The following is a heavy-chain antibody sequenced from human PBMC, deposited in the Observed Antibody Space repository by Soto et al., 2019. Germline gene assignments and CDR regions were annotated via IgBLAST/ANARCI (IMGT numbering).Heavy chain of an antibody. J-gene: IGHJ4*02. Sequence: QVQLVESGGGVVQPGRSLRLSCAASGFTFSSYGMHWVRQTPGKGLEWVAVISYDDNNKYYADSVKGRFTISRDNSKNXLYLQMNSLRPEDTALYYCAKIGIPDYYDSSGYVYWGQGTLVTVSS. CDR3: AKIGIPDYYDSSGYVY. V-gene: IGHV3-30*18. CDR1: GFTFSSYG. D-gene: IGHD3-22*01. CDR2: ISYDDNNK.